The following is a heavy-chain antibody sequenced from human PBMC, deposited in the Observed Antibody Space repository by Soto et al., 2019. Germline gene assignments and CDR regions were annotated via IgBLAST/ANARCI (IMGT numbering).Heavy chain of an antibody. J-gene: IGHJ6*03. CDR3: ARRLRDMVRGVTYYYYMDV. V-gene: IGHV4-59*08. CDR1: GGSISSYY. Sequence: SETLSLTCTVSGGSISSYYWSWIRQPPGKGLEWIGYIYYSGSTNYNPSLKSRVTISVDTSKNQFSLKLSSVTAADTAVYYCARRLRDMVRGVTYYYYMDVWGKGTTVTVSS. D-gene: IGHD3-10*01. CDR2: IYYSGST.